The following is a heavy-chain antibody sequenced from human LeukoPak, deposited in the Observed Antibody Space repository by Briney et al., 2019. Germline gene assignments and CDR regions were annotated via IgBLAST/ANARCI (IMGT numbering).Heavy chain of an antibody. Sequence: VASVKVSCKASGYTFTSYGISWVRQAPGQGLEWMGWINPNSGGTNYAQKFQGRVTMTRDTSISTAYMELSRLRSDDTAVYYCARDRRGPYQLLFWNWFDPWGQGTLVTVSS. J-gene: IGHJ5*02. CDR3: ARDRRGPYQLLFWNWFDP. CDR2: INPNSGGT. CDR1: GYTFTSYG. V-gene: IGHV1-2*02. D-gene: IGHD2-2*01.